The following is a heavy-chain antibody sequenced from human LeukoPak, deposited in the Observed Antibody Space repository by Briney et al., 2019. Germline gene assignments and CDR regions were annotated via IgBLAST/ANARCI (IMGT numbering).Heavy chain of an antibody. V-gene: IGHV4-61*01. CDR3: ATDYYDSTGHYYYGMDV. CDR1: GGSVSSGSNY. D-gene: IGHD3-22*01. CDR2: IIYSGST. J-gene: IGHJ6*02. Sequence: SETLSLTCTVSGGSVSSGSNYWSWIRQPPGKGLEWIGYIIYSGSTNYNPSLKSRVTISVDRSKNQFSLKVGSVTAADTAVYYCATDYYDSTGHYYYGMDVWGQGTTVTVSS.